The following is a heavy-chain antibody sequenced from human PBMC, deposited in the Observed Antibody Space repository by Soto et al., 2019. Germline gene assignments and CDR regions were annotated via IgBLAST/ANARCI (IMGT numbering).Heavy chain of an antibody. V-gene: IGHV3-23*01. J-gene: IGHJ4*02. CDR1: GFTLSSYA. CDR2: ISGSGGST. D-gene: IGHD3-9*01. Sequence: GGSLRLSCAASGFTLSSYAMSWVRQAPGKGLEWVSAISGSGGSTYYADSVKGRFTISRDNSKNTLYLQMNSLRAEDTAVYYCATPARYFDWSFDYWGQGTLVTVSS. CDR3: ATPARYFDWSFDY.